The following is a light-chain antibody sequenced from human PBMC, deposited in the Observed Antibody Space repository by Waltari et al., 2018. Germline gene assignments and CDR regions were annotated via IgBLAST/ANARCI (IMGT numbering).Light chain of an antibody. Sequence: EIVLTQSPGSLSLSPGDTATLSCRASQSLLNNHLDWYQQKPGQAPRLLIYGTSTRATGIPDRVTGSGSGTDFTLTVTSLEPEDFSFYFCHQYFTSPYTFGQGTQL. CDR2: GTS. CDR1: QSLLNNH. CDR3: HQYFTSPYT. J-gene: IGKJ2*01. V-gene: IGKV3-20*01.